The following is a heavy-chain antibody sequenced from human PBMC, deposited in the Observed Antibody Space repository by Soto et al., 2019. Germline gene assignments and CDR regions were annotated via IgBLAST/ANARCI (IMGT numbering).Heavy chain of an antibody. V-gene: IGHV3-48*04. CDR2: ISSSSSTI. J-gene: IGHJ5*02. Sequence: GGSLRLSCAASGFTFSSYSMNWVRQAPGKGLEWVSYISSSSSTIYYADSVKGRFTISRDNAKNSLYLQMNSLRAEDTAVYYCARRRYSSSWYEGDWFDPWGQGTLVTVSS. CDR3: ARRRYSSSWYEGDWFDP. CDR1: GFTFSSYS. D-gene: IGHD6-13*01.